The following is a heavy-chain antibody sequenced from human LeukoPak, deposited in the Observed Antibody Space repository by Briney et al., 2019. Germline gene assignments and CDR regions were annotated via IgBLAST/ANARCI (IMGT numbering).Heavy chain of an antibody. CDR1: GGSFSGYY. Sequence: SETLSLTCAVYGGSFSGYYWSWIRQPPGKGLEWIGRIYTSGSTNYNPSLKSRVTMSVDTSKNQFSLNLRSVTAADTAVYYCARDATGNREFDYWGQGTLVTVSS. CDR2: IYTSGST. D-gene: IGHD1-1*01. J-gene: IGHJ4*02. CDR3: ARDATGNREFDY. V-gene: IGHV4-59*10.